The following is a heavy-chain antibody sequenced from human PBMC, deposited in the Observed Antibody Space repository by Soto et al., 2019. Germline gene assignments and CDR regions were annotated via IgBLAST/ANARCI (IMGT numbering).Heavy chain of an antibody. V-gene: IGHV1-69*01. D-gene: IGHD2-2*01. CDR3: ARSQGSSTSLEIYYYYYYGMDV. J-gene: IGHJ6*02. CDR2: IIPIPGTA. Sequence: QVQLVQSGAEVKKPGSSVKVSCKASGGTFVSYAISWVRQAPGQGLEWMGGIIPIPGTANYAQKFQGRVTIAADESTSTAYRERSSLRSEDTAVYYCARSQGSSTSLEIYYYYYYGMDVWGQGTTVTVSS. CDR1: GGTFVSYA.